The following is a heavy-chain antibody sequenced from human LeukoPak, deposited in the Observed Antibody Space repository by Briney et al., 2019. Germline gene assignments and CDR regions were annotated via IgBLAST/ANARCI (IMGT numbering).Heavy chain of an antibody. D-gene: IGHD6-25*01. V-gene: IGHV4-39*07. J-gene: IGHJ4*02. Sequence: SETLSLTCTVSGGSISSSSYYWGWIRQPPGKGLEWIGSIYYSGSTYYNPSLKSRVTISVDASKNQFSLKLSSVTAADTAVYYCARDQRLEYFDYWGQGTLVTVSS. CDR3: ARDQRLEYFDY. CDR1: GGSISSSSYY. CDR2: IYYSGST.